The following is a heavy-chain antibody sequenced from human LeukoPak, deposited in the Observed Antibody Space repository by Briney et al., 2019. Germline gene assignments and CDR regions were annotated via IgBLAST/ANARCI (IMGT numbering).Heavy chain of an antibody. Sequence: GGSLRPSCAASGFTFSSYAVSWVRQAPGKGLEWVSAISGSGGSTYYADSVKGRFTISRDNSKNTLYLQMNSLRADDTAVYYCARKSTAARLDDYWGQGTLVTVSS. D-gene: IGHD6-13*01. CDR2: ISGSGGST. J-gene: IGHJ4*02. V-gene: IGHV3-23*01. CDR1: GFTFSSYA. CDR3: ARKSTAARLDDY.